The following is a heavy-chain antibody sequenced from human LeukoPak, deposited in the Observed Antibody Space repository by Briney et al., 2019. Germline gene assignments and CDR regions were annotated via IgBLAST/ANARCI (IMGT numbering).Heavy chain of an antibody. V-gene: IGHV4-59*01. CDR1: DGSISSYY. D-gene: IGHD3-10*01. Sequence: SETLSLTCSVSDGSISSYYWSWIRRPPGGGLQWIVYIYNNGGTNYNHSLKRRGTISVDTTNNQYSLKLSSVAAADTAVYYCARRMDYSAITMVRGPLRWGFDYWGQGTLVTVSS. J-gene: IGHJ4*02. CDR2: IYNNGGT. CDR3: ARRMDYSAITMVRGPLRWGFDY.